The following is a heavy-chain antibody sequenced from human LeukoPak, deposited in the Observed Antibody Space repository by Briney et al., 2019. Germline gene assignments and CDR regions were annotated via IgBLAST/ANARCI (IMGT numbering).Heavy chain of an antibody. D-gene: IGHD6-13*01. CDR1: GGSISSGSYY. CDR3: AREEFSSSWNDY. CDR2: IYTSGST. V-gene: IGHV4-61*02. Sequence: SETLSLTCTVSGGSISSGSYYWSWIRQPAGKGLEWIGRIYTSGSTNYNPSLKSRVTISVDTSKNQFSLKLSSVTAADTAVYYCAREEFSSSWNDYWGQGTLVTVSS. J-gene: IGHJ4*02.